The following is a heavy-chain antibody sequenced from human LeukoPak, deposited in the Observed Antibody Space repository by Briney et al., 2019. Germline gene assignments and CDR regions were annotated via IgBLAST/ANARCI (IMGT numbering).Heavy chain of an antibody. J-gene: IGHJ3*02. CDR3: AREGIVGATKSAFDI. CDR1: GFTFSSYA. D-gene: IGHD1-26*01. CDR2: INHSGST. Sequence: KAGGSLRLSCAASGFTFSSYAMSWVRQPPGKGLEWIGEINHSGSTNYNPSLKSRVTISVDTSKNQFSLKLSSVTAADTAVYYCAREGIVGATKSAFDIWGQGTMVTVSS. V-gene: IGHV4-34*01.